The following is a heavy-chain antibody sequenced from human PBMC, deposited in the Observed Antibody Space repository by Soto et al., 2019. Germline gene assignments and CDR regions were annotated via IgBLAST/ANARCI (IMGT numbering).Heavy chain of an antibody. CDR2: IYYSGST. CDR3: AGGYCSGGSCYYDFDS. CDR1: GGSISSYY. D-gene: IGHD2-15*01. V-gene: IGHV4-59*01. Sequence: QVQLQESGPGLVKPSETLSLTCTVSGGSISSYYWSWIRQPPGKGLEWIGYIYYSGSTNYNPSLKSRVTISVDTSKNQCSLKLSSVTAADTAVYYCAGGYCSGGSCYYDFDSWGQGTLVTVSS. J-gene: IGHJ4*02.